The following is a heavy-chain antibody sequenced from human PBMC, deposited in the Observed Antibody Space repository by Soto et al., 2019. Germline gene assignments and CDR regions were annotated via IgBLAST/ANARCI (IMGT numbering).Heavy chain of an antibody. CDR2: IYSSGST. D-gene: IGHD5-18*01. V-gene: IGHV4-59*01. CDR3: ARDHPHSYGVYYFDY. CDR1: CGSISNYY. Sequence: SETLSLTCTVSCGSISNYYWNWIRQSPGKGLEWIGYIYSSGSTHYNPSLQNRVTISIDTSKNQVSLKVNSVTAADTAVYYCARDHPHSYGVYYFDYWGQGTLVTVSS. J-gene: IGHJ4*02.